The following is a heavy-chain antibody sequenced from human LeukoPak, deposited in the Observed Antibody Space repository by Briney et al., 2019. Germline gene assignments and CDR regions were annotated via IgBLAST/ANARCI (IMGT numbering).Heavy chain of an antibody. Sequence: ASVKVSCKASGYAFANYLVHWVRQAPGQGLEWMGGIDPGGGSTDYAQKFRDRVTLTRDKSTNMAYMEVTSLTSEDTAAYYCARKSNSGWYGAFDYWGQGTLVTVSS. D-gene: IGHD6-19*01. V-gene: IGHV1-46*01. CDR3: ARKSNSGWYGAFDY. CDR1: GYAFANYL. CDR2: IDPGGGST. J-gene: IGHJ4*02.